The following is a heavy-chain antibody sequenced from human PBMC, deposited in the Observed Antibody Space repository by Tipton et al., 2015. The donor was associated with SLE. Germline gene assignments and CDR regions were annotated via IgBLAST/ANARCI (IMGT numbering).Heavy chain of an antibody. CDR2: IYTNGTT. V-gene: IGHV4-61*02. Sequence: TLSLTCTVSGGSISSGSYYWSWIRQPAGKGLEWIGRIYTNGTTNYNPSLKSRVTISVDTSKNQFSLKLSSVTAADTAVYYCAREGSSCLFQHWGQGTLVTVSS. J-gene: IGHJ1*01. D-gene: IGHD6-13*01. CDR1: GGSISSGSYY. CDR3: AREGSSCLFQH.